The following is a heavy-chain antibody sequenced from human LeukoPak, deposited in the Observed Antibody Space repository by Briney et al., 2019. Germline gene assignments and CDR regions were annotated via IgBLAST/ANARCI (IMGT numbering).Heavy chain of an antibody. CDR3: ARLWRGGGRRTGTTYGGDY. D-gene: IGHD1-7*01. CDR2: INTNTGNP. CDR1: GYTFTSYA. Sequence: GASVKVSCKASGYTFTSYAMNWVRQAPGQGLEWMGWINTNTGNPTYAQGFTGRFVFSLDTSVSTAYLQISSLKAEDTAVYYCARLWRGGGRRTGTTYGGDYWGQGTLVTVSS. J-gene: IGHJ4*02. V-gene: IGHV7-4-1*02.